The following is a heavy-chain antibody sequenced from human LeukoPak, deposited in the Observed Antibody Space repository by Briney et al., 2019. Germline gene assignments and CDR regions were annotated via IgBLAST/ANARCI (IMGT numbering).Heavy chain of an antibody. Sequence: PGGSLRLSCAASGFTFSSYGMHWVRQAPGKGLDWVAVIWYDGSNKYYADSVKGRFTISRDNSKNTLYLQMNSLRAEDTAVYYCARELIDILTGYYGFDYWGQGTLVTVSS. CDR3: ARELIDILTGYYGFDY. J-gene: IGHJ4*02. D-gene: IGHD3-9*01. CDR2: IWYDGSNK. CDR1: GFTFSSYG. V-gene: IGHV3-33*01.